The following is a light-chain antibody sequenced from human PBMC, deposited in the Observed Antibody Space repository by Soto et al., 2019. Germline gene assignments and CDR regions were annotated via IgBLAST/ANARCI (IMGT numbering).Light chain of an antibody. CDR2: EVS. V-gene: IGLV2-14*01. Sequence: QSALTQPASVSGSPGQSITISCTGTSSDIGPYNYVSWYQHHPGKAPKLIISEVSNRASGVSDRFSGSKSGNTASLPISGLQAEDEADYYCSSYKNTLTFDVFGTGTKLTVL. CDR3: SSYKNTLTFDV. CDR1: SSDIGPYNY. J-gene: IGLJ1*01.